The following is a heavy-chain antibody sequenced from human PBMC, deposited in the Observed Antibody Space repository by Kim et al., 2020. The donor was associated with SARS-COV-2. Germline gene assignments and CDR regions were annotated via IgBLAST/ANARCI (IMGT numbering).Heavy chain of an antibody. D-gene: IGHD1-26*01. V-gene: IGHV4-59*08. Sequence: SETLSRTCTVSGGSISSYYWNWIRQPPGKGLEWIGFIYSSGSTNYNPSLKSRVTISVDTSKNQFSLKLTSVTAADTAVYYCARPKLVGSTTGTFDIWGQGTMVTVSS. CDR3: ARPKLVGSTTGTFDI. CDR1: GGSISSYY. J-gene: IGHJ3*02. CDR2: IYSSGST.